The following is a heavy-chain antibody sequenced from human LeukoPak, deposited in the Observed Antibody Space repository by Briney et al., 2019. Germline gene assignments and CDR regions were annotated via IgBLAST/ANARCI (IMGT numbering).Heavy chain of an antibody. CDR2: IYHSGST. CDR3: VQGKDAFDI. Sequence: PSQTLSLTCAVSGGSISSGGYSWSWIRQPPGTGLEWIGYIYHSGSTYYNPSLKSRVTISVDRSKSQFSLKLSSVTAADTAVYYCVQGKDAFDIWGQGTMVTVSS. J-gene: IGHJ3*02. D-gene: IGHD3-10*01. V-gene: IGHV4-30-2*01. CDR1: GGSISSGGYS.